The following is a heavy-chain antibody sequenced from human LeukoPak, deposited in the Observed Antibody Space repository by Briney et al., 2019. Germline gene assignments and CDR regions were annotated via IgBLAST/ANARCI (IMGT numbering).Heavy chain of an antibody. CDR1: GASVNSGNYY. CDR3: ARGGELMNF. V-gene: IGHV4-61*02. D-gene: IGHD1-26*01. J-gene: IGHJ4*02. CDR2: IYTSGST. Sequence: SETLSLTCTVSGASVNSGNYYWTWIRQPAGKRLEWIGRIYTSGSTNYNPSLKSRVTISIDASKNQFSLRLSSVTAADTAVYYCARGGELMNFWGQGTLVTVSS.